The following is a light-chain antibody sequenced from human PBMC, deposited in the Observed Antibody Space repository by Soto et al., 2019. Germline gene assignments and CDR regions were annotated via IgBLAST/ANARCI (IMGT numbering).Light chain of an antibody. J-gene: IGKJ1*01. CDR1: QDINSW. CDR2: AAS. CDR3: QQTNSVPRT. V-gene: IGKV1-12*01. Sequence: GDRVNIRCRASQDINSWLAWYQQIPGKSPKFLIYAASTLESGVPSRFSGSGSGTDFTLTINSLQPEDSAIYYCQQTNSVPRTFGQGTKVEIK.